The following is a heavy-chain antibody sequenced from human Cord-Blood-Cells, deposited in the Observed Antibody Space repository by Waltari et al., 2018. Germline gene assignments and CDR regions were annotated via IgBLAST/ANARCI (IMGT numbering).Heavy chain of an antibody. CDR3: ARKLNSSSSLYYFDY. CDR1: GGSISSSSYY. V-gene: IGHV4-39*01. Sequence: QLQLQESGPGLVKPSETLSLTCTVSGGSISSSSYYWGWIRQPPGKGLEWIGSIYYSGSTYYNPSLKRRVTICVDTSKNQFSLKLSSVTAADTAVYYCARKLNSSSSLYYFDYWGQGTLVTVSS. CDR2: IYYSGST. D-gene: IGHD6-6*01. J-gene: IGHJ4*02.